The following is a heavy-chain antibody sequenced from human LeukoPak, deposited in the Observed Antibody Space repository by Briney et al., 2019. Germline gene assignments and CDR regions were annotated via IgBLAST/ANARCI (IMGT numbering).Heavy chain of an antibody. CDR3: ARSYNSAWLDY. CDR2: VYSGGSI. Sequence: GGSLRLSCAASGFTVSSNYMSWVRQAPGKGLEWVSIVYSGGSIYYADSVKGRFTTSRHNSNNTLDLQMNSLRTEDTAMYYCARSYNSAWLDYWGQGTLVTVSS. D-gene: IGHD6-19*01. CDR1: GFTVSSNY. V-gene: IGHV3-53*04. J-gene: IGHJ4*02.